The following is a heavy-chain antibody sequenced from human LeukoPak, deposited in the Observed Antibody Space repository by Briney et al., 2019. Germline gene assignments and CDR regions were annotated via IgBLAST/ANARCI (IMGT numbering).Heavy chain of an antibody. CDR1: GGSISSYY. J-gene: IGHJ3*02. CDR3: ARPYRSGWYDAFDI. D-gene: IGHD6-19*01. V-gene: IGHV4-59*08. Sequence: SETLSLTCTVSGGSISSYYWSWIRQPPGKGLEWIAYIYYSGSTNYNPSLKSRVTISVDTSKNQFSLKLSSVTAADTAVYYCARPYRSGWYDAFDIWGQGTMVTVSS. CDR2: IYYSGST.